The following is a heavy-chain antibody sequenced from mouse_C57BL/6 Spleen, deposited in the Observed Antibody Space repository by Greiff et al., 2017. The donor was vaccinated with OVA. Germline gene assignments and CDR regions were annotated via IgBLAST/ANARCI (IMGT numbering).Heavy chain of an antibody. CDR2: IYPGSGST. D-gene: IGHD1-1*01. CDR3: ARKNYYGSSSMDY. V-gene: IGHV1-55*01. J-gene: IGHJ4*01. CDR1: GYTFTSYW. Sequence: QVQLQQPGAELVKPGASVKMSCKASGYTFTSYWITWVKQRPGQGLEWIGDIYPGSGSTNYNEKFKSKATLTVDTSSSTAYMQLSSLTSEDSAVXYCARKNYYGSSSMDYWGQGTSVTVSS.